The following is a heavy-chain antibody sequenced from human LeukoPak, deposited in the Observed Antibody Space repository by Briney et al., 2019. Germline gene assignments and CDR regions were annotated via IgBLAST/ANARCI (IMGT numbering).Heavy chain of an antibody. CDR1: GFTFSSYA. Sequence: GGSLRLSCAASGFTFSSYAMSWIRQAPGKGLEWVSAISGSGGSTYYADSVKGRFTISRDNSKNTLYLQMNSLRAEDTAVYYCAKDSGLRTSFDYWGQGTLVTVSS. CDR3: AKDSGLRTSFDY. D-gene: IGHD5-12*01. CDR2: ISGSGGST. J-gene: IGHJ4*02. V-gene: IGHV3-23*01.